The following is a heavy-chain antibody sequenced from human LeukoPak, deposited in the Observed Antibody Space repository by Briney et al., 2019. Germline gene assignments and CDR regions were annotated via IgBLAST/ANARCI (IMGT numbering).Heavy chain of an antibody. CDR3: TSRDGDNYRGFDY. Sequence: PGRSLRLSCSASGLTCNIYAMLWLRQAPGKGLEWVAVISYDGSNKYYADSVKGRFTISRDNSKNTLYLQMNSLRAEDTAVYYCTSRDGDNYRGFDYWGQGTLVTVSS. CDR1: GLTCNIYA. D-gene: IGHD4-23*01. J-gene: IGHJ4*02. V-gene: IGHV3-30-3*01. CDR2: ISYDGSNK.